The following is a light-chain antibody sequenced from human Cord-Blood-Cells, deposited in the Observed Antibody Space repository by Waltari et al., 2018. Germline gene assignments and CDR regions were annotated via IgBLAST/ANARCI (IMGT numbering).Light chain of an antibody. CDR2: DVS. Sequence: QSALTQPRSVSGAPGQSATISCTATRSDVAGYDYISWYQQPPGKAPKLMIYDVSKRPSGVPDRFSGSKSGNTASLTISGLQAEDEADYYCCSYAGSYTVFGGGTKLTVL. J-gene: IGLJ2*01. CDR3: CSYAGSYTV. V-gene: IGLV2-11*01. CDR1: RSDVAGYDY.